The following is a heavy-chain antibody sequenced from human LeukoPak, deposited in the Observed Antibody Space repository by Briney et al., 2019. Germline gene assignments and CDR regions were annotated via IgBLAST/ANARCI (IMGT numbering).Heavy chain of an antibody. CDR2: VSHDGRVQ. D-gene: IGHD6-19*01. V-gene: IGHV3-30*18. CDR1: GFTFSSYG. J-gene: IGHJ4*02. CDR3: AKENIQYRSGWSYDY. Sequence: GESLRLSCAASGFTFSSYGMHWVRQAPGKGLEWVAVVSHDGRVQYYADSVKGRFTISRDDSKNTLYLQVNSLRAEDTAVYYCAKENIQYRSGWSYDYWGQGTLVTVSS.